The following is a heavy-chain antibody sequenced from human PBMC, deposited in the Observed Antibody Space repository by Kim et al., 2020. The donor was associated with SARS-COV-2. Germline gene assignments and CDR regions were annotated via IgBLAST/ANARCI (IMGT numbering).Heavy chain of an antibody. CDR1: GFTFSGSA. CDR3: TRLLRYCGGDCSGGY. J-gene: IGHJ4*02. D-gene: IGHD2-21*02. V-gene: IGHV3-73*01. CDR2: IRSKANSYAT. Sequence: GGSLRLSCAASGFTFSGSAMHWVRQASGKGLEWVGRIRSKANSYATAYAASVKGRFTISRDDSKNTAYVQMNSLKTEDTAVYYCTRLLRYCGGDCSGGYWGQGTLVTVSS.